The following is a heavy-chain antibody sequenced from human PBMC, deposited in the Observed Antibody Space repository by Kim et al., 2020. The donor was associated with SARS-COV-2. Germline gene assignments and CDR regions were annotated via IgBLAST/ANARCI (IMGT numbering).Heavy chain of an antibody. CDR2: IRSNSSST. J-gene: IGHJ4*01. Sequence: GGSLRLSCAASGFTFSNYCMNRVRQAPGKGLVWVSCIRSNSSSTNYADSVKGRFTISRDNAKNTLYLQMNSLRAEDTAVYYCAREPPFSLAGKILADY. CDR3: AREPPFSLAGKILADY. CDR1: GFTFSNYC. V-gene: IGHV3-74*01. D-gene: IGHD6-19*01.